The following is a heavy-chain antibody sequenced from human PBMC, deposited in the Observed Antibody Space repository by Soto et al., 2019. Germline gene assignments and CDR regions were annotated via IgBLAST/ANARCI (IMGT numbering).Heavy chain of an antibody. V-gene: IGHV4-34*02. J-gene: IGHJ4*02. D-gene: IGHD5-12*01. CDR2: SNHGGST. CDR1: GDSFSGYY. CDR3: ASGGQTIIPKD. Sequence: QVQLQQWGAGLLRPSETLSLTCAVYGDSFSGYYWSWICQPPGKGLDWIGESNHGGSTNYNPSLKSRVTISIDTSKNQFSLRLSSVTAADTAVYYCASGGQTIIPKDWGQGTLVTVSS.